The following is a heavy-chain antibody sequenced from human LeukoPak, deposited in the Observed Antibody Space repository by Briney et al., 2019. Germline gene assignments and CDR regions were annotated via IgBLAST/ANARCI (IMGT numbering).Heavy chain of an antibody. J-gene: IGHJ4*02. CDR3: ARLGVPSGWYLGVVDY. CDR1: GFTFSSYA. Sequence: GGSLRLSCAASGFTFSSYAMSWIRQAPGKGLEWVSYISSSGSTIYYADSVKGRFTISRDNAKNSLYLQMNSLRAEDTAVYYCARLGVPSGWYLGVVDYWGQGTLVTVSS. D-gene: IGHD6-19*01. CDR2: ISSSGSTI. V-gene: IGHV3-11*01.